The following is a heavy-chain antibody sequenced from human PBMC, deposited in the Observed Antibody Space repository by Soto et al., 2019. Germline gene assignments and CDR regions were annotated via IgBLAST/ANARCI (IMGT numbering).Heavy chain of an antibody. CDR1: GASVSGGYYY. Sequence: SETLSLTCTVSGASVSGGYYYWSWIRQPPGKGLEWIAYIDYSGSTNYNPSLKSRVTISVDTSNNRFSLKLSSVTAAETAVYYCARIVQKDGGLLSTYYYGVDVWGQGTTVTVSS. CDR3: ARIVQKDGGLLSTYYYGVDV. V-gene: IGHV4-61*01. CDR2: IDYSGST. J-gene: IGHJ6*02. D-gene: IGHD3-10*01.